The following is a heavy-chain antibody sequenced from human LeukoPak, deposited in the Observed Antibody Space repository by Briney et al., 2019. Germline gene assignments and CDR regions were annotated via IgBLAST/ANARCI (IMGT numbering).Heavy chain of an antibody. V-gene: IGHV3-23*01. CDR3: VKEVTGYGYFDY. J-gene: IGHJ4*02. CDR1: GFTFINYA. CDR2: LNGGRT. D-gene: IGHD2-2*03. Sequence: GGSLRLSCVASGFTFINYAMSWLRQAPGKELEWIAALNGGRTFFQDSVRGRFTISRDNSKNTLYLQLNSLRGDDTAVYYCVKEVTGYGYFDYWGRGTLVTVSS.